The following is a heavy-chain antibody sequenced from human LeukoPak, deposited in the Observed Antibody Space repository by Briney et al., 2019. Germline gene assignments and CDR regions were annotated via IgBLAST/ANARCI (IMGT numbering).Heavy chain of an antibody. CDR2: IRSKTYGGTT. CDR3: TRDPYYCSSTSCYHGGFDY. J-gene: IGHJ4*02. D-gene: IGHD2-2*01. CDR1: GFTFGDYA. Sequence: GGSLRLSCTTYGFTFGDYAMSWVRQAPGKGLEWVGFIRSKTYGGTTEHAASVKGRFTISRDDIKSIAYLQMNSLKTEDTAVYYCTRDPYYCSSTSCYHGGFDYWGQGTLVTVSS. V-gene: IGHV3-49*04.